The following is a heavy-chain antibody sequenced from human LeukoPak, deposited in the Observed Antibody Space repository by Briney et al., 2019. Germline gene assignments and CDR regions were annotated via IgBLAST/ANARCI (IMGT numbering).Heavy chain of an antibody. CDR1: GGTFSSYT. J-gene: IGHJ5*02. V-gene: IGHV1-69*02. CDR3: ARVRGIMITFGGAAASDP. Sequence: GASVKVSCKASGGTFSSYTISWVRQAPGQGLEWMGRIIPILGIANYAQKFQGRVTITTDKSTSTAYMELSSLRSEDTAVYYCARVRGIMITFGGAAASDPWGQGTLVTVSS. D-gene: IGHD3-16*01. CDR2: IIPILGIA.